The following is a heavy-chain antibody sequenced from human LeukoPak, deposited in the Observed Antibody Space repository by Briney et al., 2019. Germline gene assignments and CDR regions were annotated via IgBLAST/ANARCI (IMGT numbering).Heavy chain of an antibody. CDR2: IYNSRST. J-gene: IGHJ3*02. Sequence: PSETLSLTCAVSGGSTSSYYWTCMRQPPGERREWSGYIYNSRSTNYNPSLTSRASISADASKHQFSLKLNSVNAADTAVYYCARRNVLTEGEAFDIGGEGTMVTVSS. D-gene: IGHD3-9*01. CDR3: ARRNVLTEGEAFDI. CDR1: GGSTSSYY. V-gene: IGHV4-59*08.